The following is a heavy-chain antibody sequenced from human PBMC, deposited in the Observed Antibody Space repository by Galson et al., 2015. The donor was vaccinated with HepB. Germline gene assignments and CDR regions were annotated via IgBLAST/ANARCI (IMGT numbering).Heavy chain of an antibody. V-gene: IGHV6-1*01. CDR3: AREHIVVVPAAPDWFDP. J-gene: IGHJ5*02. CDR2: TYYRSKWYN. CDR1: GDSVSSNSAA. D-gene: IGHD2-2*01. Sequence: CAISGDSVSSNSAAWNWIRQSPSRGLEWLGRTYYRSKWYNDYAVSVKSRITINPDTSKNQFSLQLNSVTPEDTAVYYCAREHIVVVPAAPDWFDPWGQGTLVTVSS.